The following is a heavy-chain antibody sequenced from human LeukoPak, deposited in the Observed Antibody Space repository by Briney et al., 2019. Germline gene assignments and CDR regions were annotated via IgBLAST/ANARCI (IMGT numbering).Heavy chain of an antibody. D-gene: IGHD3-22*01. J-gene: IGHJ4*02. CDR2: ISAYNGNT. Sequence: ATVKVSCKASGYTFTSYCISWVRQAPGQGLECMGWISAYNGNTNYTQNLEGRVTMTTDTSTSTAYMELRSLRSDDAAVYYCARAGLYYYDSSGYSSFDYWGQGALVSVCS. CDR3: ARAGLYYYDSSGYSSFDY. V-gene: IGHV1-18*01. CDR1: GYTFTSYC.